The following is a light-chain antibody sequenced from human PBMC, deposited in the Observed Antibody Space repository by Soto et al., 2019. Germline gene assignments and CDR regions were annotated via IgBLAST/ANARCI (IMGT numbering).Light chain of an antibody. CDR1: QSVATY. CDR2: DAI. V-gene: IGKV3-11*01. CDR3: QQYNNWPPRGT. J-gene: IGKJ1*01. Sequence: DIVLTQSPATLSLSPGERATLSCRASQSVATYLAWYQQKPGQAPRLLIYDAINRATGIPARFSGSGSGTDFTLTISSLEPEDFAVYYCQQYNNWPPRGTFGQGTKVEIK.